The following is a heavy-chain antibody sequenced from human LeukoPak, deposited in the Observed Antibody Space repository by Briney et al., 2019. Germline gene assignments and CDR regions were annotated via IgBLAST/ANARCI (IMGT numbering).Heavy chain of an antibody. V-gene: IGHV4-59*01. CDR2: IYYNGST. CDR3: ARGYYSLDV. CDR1: GDSISSYY. Sequence: PSETLSLTCTVSGDSISSYYWSWIRQPPGKGLEWIGYIYYNGSTNYNPSLKSRVTISVDTSKNQFSLKLSSVTAADTAVYYCARGYYSLDVWGQGTTVTVSS. J-gene: IGHJ6*02.